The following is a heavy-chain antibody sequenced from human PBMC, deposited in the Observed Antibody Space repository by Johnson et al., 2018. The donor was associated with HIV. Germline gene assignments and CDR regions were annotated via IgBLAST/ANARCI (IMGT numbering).Heavy chain of an antibody. J-gene: IGHJ3*02. CDR3: AKGERYYNFWSGYHDAFDI. CDR2: LYSGGST. D-gene: IGHD3-3*01. CDR1: GFTVSSNY. Sequence: DVQLVESGGGLVQPGGSLRLSCAASGFTVSSNYMSWVRQAPGKGLEWVSVLYSGGSTYYADSVKGRFTISRDNSKNTLYLQMNSLRAEDTAVYYCAKGERYYNFWSGYHDAFDIWGQGTMVTVSS. V-gene: IGHV3-66*02.